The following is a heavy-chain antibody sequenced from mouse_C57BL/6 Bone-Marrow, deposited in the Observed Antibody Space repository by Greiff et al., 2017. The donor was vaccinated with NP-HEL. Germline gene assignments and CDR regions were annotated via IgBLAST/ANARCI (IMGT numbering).Heavy chain of an antibody. Sequence: VQLKQSGPELVKPGASVKISCKASGYTFTDYYMNWVKQSPGQSLEWIGDINPNNGGTSYNQKFKGKATLTVDKSSSTAYMQLRSLTSEDSAVYYCATVVAPYYAMDYWGQGTSVTVSS. CDR1: GYTFTDYY. J-gene: IGHJ4*01. CDR3: ATVVAPYYAMDY. CDR2: INPNNGGT. V-gene: IGHV1-26*01. D-gene: IGHD1-1*01.